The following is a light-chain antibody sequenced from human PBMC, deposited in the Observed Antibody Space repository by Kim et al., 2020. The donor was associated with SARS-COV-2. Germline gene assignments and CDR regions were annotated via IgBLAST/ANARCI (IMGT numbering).Light chain of an antibody. V-gene: IGKV1-5*03. J-gene: IGKJ2*01. CDR3: QQYSNYPYT. CDR2: RAS. Sequence: SASVGDRVTIPCRASQTISSWLAWYQQKPGKAPKLLIYRASGLEGGVPSRFSGSGSGTEFTLTISSLQPDDFAIYYCQQYSNYPYTFGQGTKLEI. CDR1: QTISSW.